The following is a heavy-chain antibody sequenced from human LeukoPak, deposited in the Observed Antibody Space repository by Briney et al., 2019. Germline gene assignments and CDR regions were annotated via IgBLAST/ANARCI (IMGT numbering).Heavy chain of an antibody. J-gene: IGHJ6*03. V-gene: IGHV4-4*07. CDR2: IYTSGST. CDR3: AREDCGSSMCYPYYYYYMDV. D-gene: IGHD2-2*01. CDR1: GGSISSYY. Sequence: PSETLSLTCTVSGGSISSYYWSWIRQPAGKGLEWIGRIYTSGSTNYNPSLKSRITMSVDTSRDQFSLKLTSVTAADTAVYFCAREDCGSSMCYPYYYYYMDVWGKGTTVTVSS.